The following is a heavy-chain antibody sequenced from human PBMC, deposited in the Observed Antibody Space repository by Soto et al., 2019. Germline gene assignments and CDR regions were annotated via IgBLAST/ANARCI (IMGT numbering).Heavy chain of an antibody. CDR3: ARVERGTATTVVDAFDI. J-gene: IGHJ3*02. CDR2: MSHSGGT. V-gene: IGHV4-34*01. D-gene: IGHD1-1*01. Sequence: QVQLQQWGAGLLKPSETLSLTCAVYGGFVSSGSYYWSWIRQPPGKGLEWIGEMSHSGGTHFNPYLKSRVNISVDTYKNQFSLKMSSVTAADTALYYCARVERGTATTVVDAFDIWGPGTMVTVSS. CDR1: GGFVSSGSYY.